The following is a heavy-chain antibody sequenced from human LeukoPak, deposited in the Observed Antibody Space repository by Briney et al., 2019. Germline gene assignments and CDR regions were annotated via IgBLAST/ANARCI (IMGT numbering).Heavy chain of an antibody. J-gene: IGHJ4*02. D-gene: IGHD3-22*01. Sequence: SQTLSLTSALSVDSVSINSAAWNWIRQSPSRCLEWLGRKYYRSKWYNDYAVSVKSRITINPDTSKNQFSLQLNSVTPEDTAVYYSARGLDSSGYYYRLDYWGQGTLVTVSS. CDR1: VDSVSINSAA. CDR3: ARGLDSSGYYYRLDY. CDR2: KYYRSKWYN. V-gene: IGHV6-1*01.